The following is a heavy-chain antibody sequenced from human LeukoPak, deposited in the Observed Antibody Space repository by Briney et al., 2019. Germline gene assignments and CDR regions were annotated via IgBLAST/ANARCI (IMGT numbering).Heavy chain of an antibody. J-gene: IGHJ1*01. Sequence: SVKGRFTISRDNTKNSLYLQMNSLRAEDTAVYYCASNYYDLEYFQHWGQGTLVTVSS. D-gene: IGHD3-22*01. CDR3: ASNYYDLEYFQH. V-gene: IGHV3-11*03.